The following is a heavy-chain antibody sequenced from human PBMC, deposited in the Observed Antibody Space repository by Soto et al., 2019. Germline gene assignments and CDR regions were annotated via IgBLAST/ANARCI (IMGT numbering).Heavy chain of an antibody. V-gene: IGHV3-64*04. CDR3: AKDEVGAVYCYYYGMDV. CDR2: ITSNGGNT. J-gene: IGHJ6*01. D-gene: IGHD1-26*01. Sequence: LRLSCAASGFTFSSYAMHWVRQAPGKGLEYVSVITSNGGNTDYASSVKGRFTISRDNSKNTLYLQMNSLRAEDTAVYYCAKDEVGAVYCYYYGMDVWGQGTTVTVSS. CDR1: GFTFSSYA.